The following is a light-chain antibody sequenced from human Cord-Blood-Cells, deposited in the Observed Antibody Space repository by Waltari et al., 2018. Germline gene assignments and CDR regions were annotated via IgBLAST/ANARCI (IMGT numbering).Light chain of an antibody. CDR1: SSNIGAGYD. V-gene: IGLV1-40*01. CDR3: QSYDSSLSGWV. CDR2: GNS. Sequence: QSVLPQPPSVSGAPGQRVTISCPGRSSNIGAGYDVNWDQQLPGTAPKLLIYGNSNRPSGVPDRFSGSKSGTSASLAITGLQAEDEADYYCQSYDSSLSGWVFGGGTKLTVL. J-gene: IGLJ3*02.